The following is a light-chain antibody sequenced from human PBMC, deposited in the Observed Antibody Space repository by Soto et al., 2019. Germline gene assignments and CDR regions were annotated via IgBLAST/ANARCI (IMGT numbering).Light chain of an antibody. V-gene: IGLV2-23*02. CDR1: SSDVGSYNL. J-gene: IGLJ3*02. CDR2: GVS. CDR3: CSYAGSNWV. Sequence: QSALTQPASVSGSPGQSITISCTGTSSDVGSYNLVSWYQQHPGKAPKLMIYGVSKRPSGVSNRFSGSKSGNTASLTISGLQAEDEADYYCCSYAGSNWVFGGGTKLTVL.